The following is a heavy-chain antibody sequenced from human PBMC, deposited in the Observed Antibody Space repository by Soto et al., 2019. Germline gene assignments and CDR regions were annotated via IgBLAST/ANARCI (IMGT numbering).Heavy chain of an antibody. J-gene: IGHJ1*01. CDR3: ARYMRAVAGLEYFQH. D-gene: IGHD6-19*01. CDR1: GYTFTSYY. CDR2: INPSGGST. V-gene: IGHV1-46*03. Sequence: ASVKVSCKASGYTFTSYYMHWVRQAPGQGLEWMGIINPSGGSTSYAQKFQGRVTMTRDTSTSTVYMELSGLRSEDTAVYYCARYMRAVAGLEYFQHWGQGTLVTVSS.